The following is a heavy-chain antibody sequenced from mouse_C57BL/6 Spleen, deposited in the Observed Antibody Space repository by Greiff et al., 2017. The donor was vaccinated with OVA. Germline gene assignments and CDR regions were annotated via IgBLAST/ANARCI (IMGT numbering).Heavy chain of an antibody. D-gene: IGHD3-2*01. J-gene: IGHJ4*01. V-gene: IGHV1-26*01. CDR1: GYTFTDYY. CDR3: ARGRQGDYYAMDY. CDR2: INPNNGGT. Sequence: EVQLQQSGPELVKPGASVKISCKASGYTFTDYYMNWVKQSHGKSLEWIGDINPNNGGTSYNQKFKGKATLTVDKSSSTAYMELRSLTSEDSAVYYCARGRQGDYYAMDYWGQGTSVTVSS.